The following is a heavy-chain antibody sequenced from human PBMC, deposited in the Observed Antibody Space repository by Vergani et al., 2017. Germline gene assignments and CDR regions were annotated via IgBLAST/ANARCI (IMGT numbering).Heavy chain of an antibody. CDR1: GFIFSDYW. CDR3: VRDVRVSRT. CDR2: ISGNNDDV. V-gene: IGHV3-21*01. Sequence: EVQLLESGGDLVQPGGSLRLSCSPSGFIFSDYWMTWVRKAPGKGLEWVSSISGNNDDVYYADSVKGRFTISRDNAKNSLYLDMSSLRAEDTAVYYCVRDVRVSRTWGQGTLVAVSS. J-gene: IGHJ3*01.